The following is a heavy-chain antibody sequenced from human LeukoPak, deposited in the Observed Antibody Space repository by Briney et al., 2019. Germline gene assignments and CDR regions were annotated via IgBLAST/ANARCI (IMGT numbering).Heavy chain of an antibody. Sequence: PGGSLRLSCAASGFTFSSYGMHWVRQAPGKGLEWVAIISYDGSNKYYADSVKGRFTISRDNSKNTLYLQMNSLRAEDTAVYYCAKDGGYSGSYFSSYSFDYWGQGTLVTVSS. CDR2: ISYDGSNK. CDR1: GFTFSSYG. CDR3: AKDGGYSGSYFSSYSFDY. J-gene: IGHJ4*02. D-gene: IGHD1-26*01. V-gene: IGHV3-30*18.